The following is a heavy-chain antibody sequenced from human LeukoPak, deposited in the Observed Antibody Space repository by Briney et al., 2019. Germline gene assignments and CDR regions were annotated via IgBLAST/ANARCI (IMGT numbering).Heavy chain of an antibody. CDR1: GYSISSGYY. Sequence: PSETLSLTCTVSGYSISSGYYWGWIRQPPGKGLEWIGSIYYSGSTYYNPSLKSRVTISVDTSKNQFSLKLSSVTAADTAVYYCARETGSAGYYYYYMDVWGKGTTVTVSS. V-gene: IGHV4-38-2*02. D-gene: IGHD7-27*01. J-gene: IGHJ6*03. CDR3: ARETGSAGYYYYYMDV. CDR2: IYYSGST.